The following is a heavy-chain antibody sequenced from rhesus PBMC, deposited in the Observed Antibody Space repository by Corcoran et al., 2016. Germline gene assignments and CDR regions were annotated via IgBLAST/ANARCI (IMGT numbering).Heavy chain of an antibody. CDR3: ARILNYSWCFDY. CDR2: IYGRGVST. Sequence: QVQLQESGPGLVKPSETLSLTCAVSCGSISDSYYWSWIRQPPGKGLEWIGYIYGRGVSTYYNPSRKSGVTISTYTSKNQFALKLSSGTAADTAVYYCARILNYSWCFDYWGQGVLVTVSS. J-gene: IGHJ4*01. V-gene: IGHV4-106*01. CDR1: CGSISDSYY. D-gene: IGHD2-15*01.